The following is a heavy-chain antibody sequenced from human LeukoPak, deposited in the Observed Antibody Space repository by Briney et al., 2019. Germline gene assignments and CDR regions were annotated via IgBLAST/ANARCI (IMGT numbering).Heavy chain of an antibody. CDR1: GYTFTGYY. J-gene: IGHJ4*02. V-gene: IGHV1-2*02. CDR2: INPNSGGT. CDR3: ARGDGYSYGYAWRLDY. Sequence: ASVKVSCKASGYTFTGYYMHWVRQAPGQGLEWMGWINPNSGGTNYAQKLQGRVTMTRDTSISTAYMELSRLRSDDTAVYYCARGDGYSYGYAWRLDYWGQGTLVTVSS. D-gene: IGHD5-18*01.